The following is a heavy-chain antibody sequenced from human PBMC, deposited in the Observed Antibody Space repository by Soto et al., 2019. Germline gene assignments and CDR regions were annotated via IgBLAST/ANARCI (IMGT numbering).Heavy chain of an antibody. CDR1: GYTFTSYG. CDR3: ASDGQWELLQDFDC. D-gene: IGHD1-26*01. J-gene: IGHJ4*02. CDR2: ISAYNGNT. V-gene: IGHV1-18*01. Sequence: GASVKVCCKASGYTFTSYGISWVRQAPGQGLEWMGWISAYNGNTNYAQKLQGRVTMTTDTSTSTAYMELRSLRSDDTAVYYCASDGQWELLQDFDCWGQGTLVTVSS.